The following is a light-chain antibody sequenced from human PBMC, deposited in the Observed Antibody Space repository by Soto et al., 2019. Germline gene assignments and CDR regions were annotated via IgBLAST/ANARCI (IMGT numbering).Light chain of an antibody. Sequence: DLQMTQSPSTLSASVGDRVTITCRATQSISSWLAWYQQKPGKAPKLLIYDASSLESGVPSRFSGSGSGTEFTLTISSLQPDDFATYYCQQYHTSWTFGQGTKVDIX. J-gene: IGKJ1*01. CDR3: QQYHTSWT. V-gene: IGKV1-5*01. CDR1: QSISSW. CDR2: DAS.